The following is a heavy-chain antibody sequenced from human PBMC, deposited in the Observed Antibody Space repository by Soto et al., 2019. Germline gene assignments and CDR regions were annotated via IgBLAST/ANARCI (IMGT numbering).Heavy chain of an antibody. D-gene: IGHD6-19*01. V-gene: IGHV3-7*01. CDR2: IWPDGRES. CDR1: GLTFSSHY. J-gene: IGHJ4*02. CDR3: ATALNWLNF. Sequence: EVQLVESGGGSVQPGGSLRLSCAVSGLTFSSHYMTWVRQAPGEGLEWVASIWPDGRESYYVDSVEGRFTLSRDNAKNSLYREMNSVRAEDTAVYYCATALNWLNFWGQGTLVTVSS.